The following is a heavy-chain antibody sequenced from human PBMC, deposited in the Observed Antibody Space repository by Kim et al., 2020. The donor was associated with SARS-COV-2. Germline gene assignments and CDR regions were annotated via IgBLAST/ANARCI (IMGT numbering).Heavy chain of an antibody. CDR3: ARDLSDSSSWFDY. CDR1: GYTFTGYY. V-gene: IGHV1-2*02. J-gene: IGHJ4*02. CDR2: INPNSGGT. Sequence: ASVKVSCKASGYTFTGYYMHWVRQAPGQGLEWMGWINPNSGGTNYAQKFQGRVTMTRDTSISTAYMELSRLRSDDTAVYYCARDLSDSSSWFDYWGQGTLVTVSS. D-gene: IGHD6-13*01.